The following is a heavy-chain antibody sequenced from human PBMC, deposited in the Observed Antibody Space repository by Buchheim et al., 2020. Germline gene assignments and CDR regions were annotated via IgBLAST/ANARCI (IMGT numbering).Heavy chain of an antibody. Sequence: EVQVVESGGGLVQPGGSLRLSCAASGFTFSHYWMTWVRQAPGKGLEWVANINQVGSEKNYVDSVKGRFTISRDNANNSLYLQMNSLRADDTAVYYCVRAPYYDSRGYYYYYGLDVWGLGTT. J-gene: IGHJ6*02. CDR1: GFTFSHYW. D-gene: IGHD3-22*01. CDR3: VRAPYYDSRGYYYYYGLDV. V-gene: IGHV3-7*03. CDR2: INQVGSEK.